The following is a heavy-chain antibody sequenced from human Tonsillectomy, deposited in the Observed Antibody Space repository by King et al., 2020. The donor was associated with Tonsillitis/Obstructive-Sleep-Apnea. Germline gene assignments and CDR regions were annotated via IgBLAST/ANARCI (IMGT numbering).Heavy chain of an antibody. CDR1: GYNFTTYW. D-gene: IGHD3-16*02. J-gene: IGHJ3*02. Sequence: GQLVQSGAELRKPGESLKISCEASGYNFTTYWIGWVRQMPGKGLEWMGIINPADSDTTYSPSFQGQLTISVDKSIATAYLQWSSLQASDTAMYYCARHDDYVLGSYRHPGAFHIWGQGTMVTVSS. CDR3: ARHDDYVLGSYRHPGAFHI. CDR2: INPADSDT. V-gene: IGHV5-51*01.